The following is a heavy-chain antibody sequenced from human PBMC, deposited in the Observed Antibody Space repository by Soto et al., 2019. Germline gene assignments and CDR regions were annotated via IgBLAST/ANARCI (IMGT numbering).Heavy chain of an antibody. CDR3: TKFLSAYGREGFDI. V-gene: IGHV3-9*01. J-gene: IGHJ3*02. CDR2: ISWNSDVV. D-gene: IGHD3-22*01. Sequence: EVQLVESGGGLIQPGRSLRLSCAGSVFTFDLYAMHWVRHAPGKGLEWVSGISWNSDVVVYADSVKGRFTISRDNAKNSLYLQMNSLRAEDTAFYYCTKFLSAYGREGFDIWGQGTMVTVS. CDR1: VFTFDLYA.